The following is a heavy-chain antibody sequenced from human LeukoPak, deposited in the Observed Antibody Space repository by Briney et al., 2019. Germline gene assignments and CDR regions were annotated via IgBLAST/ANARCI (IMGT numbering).Heavy chain of an antibody. CDR2: IWSGGNKD. V-gene: IGHV3-33*01. D-gene: IGHD3-10*01. CDR3: AREVARGYGMDV. CDR1: GFSFSGYG. J-gene: IGHJ6*02. Sequence: QSGGSLRLSREASGFSFSGYGMHWIRQAPGKGLEWVALIWSGGNKDFYADSVRGRFAISRDNGRSTLYLDMNSLRDDDTGVYYCAREVARGYGMDVWGQGTAVIVSS.